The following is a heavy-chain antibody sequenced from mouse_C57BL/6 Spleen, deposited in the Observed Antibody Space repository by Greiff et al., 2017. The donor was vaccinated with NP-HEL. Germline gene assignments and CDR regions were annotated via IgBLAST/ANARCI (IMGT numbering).Heavy chain of an antibody. CDR1: GYAFSSSW. J-gene: IGHJ1*03. CDR3: ARNSDWNFDV. CDR2: IYPGDGDT. Sequence: QVQLQQSGPELVKPGASVKISCKASGYAFSSSWMNWVKQRPGKGLEWIGRIYPGDGDTNYNGKFKGKATLTADKSSSTAYMQLSSLTSEDSAVYFCARNSDWNFDVWGTGTTVTVSS. V-gene: IGHV1-82*01.